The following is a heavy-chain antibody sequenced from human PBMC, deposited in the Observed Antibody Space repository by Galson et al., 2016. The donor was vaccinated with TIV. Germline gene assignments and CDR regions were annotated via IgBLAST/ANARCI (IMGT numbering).Heavy chain of an antibody. Sequence: LRLSCAASGLTFNDAWMTWIRQGSGKGLEWFGRIKSKTAGGTTDYAAAVEGRFTISRDDSENTVYLQMNSLKSDDSCVYYCTTDPYGVDVWGHGTMVTVS. CDR3: TTDPYGVDV. J-gene: IGHJ3*01. CDR2: IKSKTAGGTT. CDR1: GLTFNDAW. V-gene: IGHV3-15*01. D-gene: IGHD4/OR15-4a*01.